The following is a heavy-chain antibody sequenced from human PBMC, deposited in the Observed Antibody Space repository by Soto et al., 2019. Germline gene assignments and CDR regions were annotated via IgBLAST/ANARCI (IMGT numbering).Heavy chain of an antibody. D-gene: IGHD3-22*01. J-gene: IGHJ3*02. V-gene: IGHV3-23*01. CDR2: ISGSGFST. CDR1: GFTFNSYA. Sequence: QPGGSLRLSCAASGFTFNSYAMSWVRQTPGRGLEWVSAISGSGFSTYYADSVKGRFTISRDSSKNTLDLQMNSLRAEDTAVYYCAKAPYYYDSSGYYFHALDIWGQGTMVTVSS. CDR3: AKAPYYYDSSGYYFHALDI.